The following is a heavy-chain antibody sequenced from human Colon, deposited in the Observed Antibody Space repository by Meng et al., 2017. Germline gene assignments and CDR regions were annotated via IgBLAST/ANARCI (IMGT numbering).Heavy chain of an antibody. CDR1: GYTFTSYY. V-gene: IGHV1-46*01. D-gene: IGHD6-19*01. Sequence: ASVKVSCKASGYTFTSYYMHWVRQAPGQGLEWMGIINPSGGSTSYAQKFQGRVTMTRDTSTSTVYMELSSLRSEDTAVYYCARGGRKVWQVHIENDYWGQGTLVTVSS. J-gene: IGHJ4*02. CDR3: ARGGRKVWQVHIENDY. CDR2: INPSGGST.